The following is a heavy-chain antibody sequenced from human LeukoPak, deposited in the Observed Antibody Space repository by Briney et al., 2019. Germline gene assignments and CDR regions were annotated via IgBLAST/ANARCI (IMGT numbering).Heavy chain of an antibody. V-gene: IGHV4-39*07. CDR2: IFYSGST. J-gene: IGHJ6*03. D-gene: IGHD2-21*02. CDR3: ARGVSRIVVVTATYYYYYMDV. Sequence: SETLSLTCTVSGGSISTSSYYWGWVRQPPGKGLEWIGNIFYSGSTYYSPSLKSRVTISLDTSRNQFSLKLNSVTAADTAVYYCARGVSRIVVVTATYYYYYMDVWGKGTTVTVSS. CDR1: GGSISTSSYY.